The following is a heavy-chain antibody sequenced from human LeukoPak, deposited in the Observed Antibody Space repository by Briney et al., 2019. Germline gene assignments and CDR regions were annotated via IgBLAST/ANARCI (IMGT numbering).Heavy chain of an antibody. J-gene: IGHJ4*02. D-gene: IGHD2-15*01. CDR2: INPNSGGT. V-gene: IGHV1-2*04. CDR1: GYTFTGYY. Sequence: ASVKVSCKASGYTFTGYYMHWVRQAPGQGLEWMGWINPNSGGTNYAQKFQGWVTMTRDTSISTAYMELSRLTSDDTAFYYCATSGYCGGGTCYGDYWGQGTLVTVSS. CDR3: ATSGYCGGGTCYGDY.